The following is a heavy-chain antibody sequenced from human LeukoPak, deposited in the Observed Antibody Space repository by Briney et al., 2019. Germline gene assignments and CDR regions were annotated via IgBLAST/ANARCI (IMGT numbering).Heavy chain of an antibody. Sequence: PGGSLRLSCVVSGFTFSSYWMTWVRQAPGKGLEWVANIKHDGSEKYYVDSVKGRFTISRDNAKNSLCLQMNSLRAEDTAVYYCARGLHYMVRGVIGPWGQGTLVTVSS. CDR2: IKHDGSEK. D-gene: IGHD3-10*01. CDR3: ARGLHYMVRGVIGP. J-gene: IGHJ5*02. V-gene: IGHV3-7*01. CDR1: GFTFSSYW.